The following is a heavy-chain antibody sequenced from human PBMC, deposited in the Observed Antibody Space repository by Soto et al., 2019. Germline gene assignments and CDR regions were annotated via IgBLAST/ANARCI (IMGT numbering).Heavy chain of an antibody. V-gene: IGHV4-39*01. J-gene: IGHJ5*02. CDR2: IYYSGST. D-gene: IGHD6-13*01. Sequence: SETLSLTCTVSGGSISSSSYYWGWIRQPPGKGLEWIGSIYYSGSTYYNPSLKSRVTISVDTSKNQFSLKLSSVTAADTAVYYCARQLGIAGAYNWFDPWGQGTLVTVSS. CDR3: ARQLGIAGAYNWFDP. CDR1: GGSISSSSYY.